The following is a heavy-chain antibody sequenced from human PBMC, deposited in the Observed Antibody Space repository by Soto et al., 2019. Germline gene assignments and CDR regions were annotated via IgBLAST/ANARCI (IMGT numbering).Heavy chain of an antibody. CDR1: GFTFSSYA. Sequence: QVQLVESGGGVVQPGRSLRLSCAASGFTFSSYAMHWVRQAPGKGLEWVAVISYDGSNKYYADSVKGRFTISRDNSKNTLYLQMNSLRAEDTAVYYCARAPIAVAGTYFDYWGQGTLVTVSS. CDR2: ISYDGSNK. J-gene: IGHJ4*02. D-gene: IGHD6-19*01. V-gene: IGHV3-30-3*01. CDR3: ARAPIAVAGTYFDY.